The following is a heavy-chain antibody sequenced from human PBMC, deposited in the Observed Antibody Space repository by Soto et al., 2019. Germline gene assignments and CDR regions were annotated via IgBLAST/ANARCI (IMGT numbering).Heavy chain of an antibody. CDR1: GFLVNSAY. J-gene: IGHJ4*02. CDR2: INSDGST. Sequence: EVPLVESGGGFIPPGGSLRLSCAASGFLVNSAYMTWVRQAPGKGLEWLSMINSDGSTLYAESVKGRFTISRDNSKNRLDLQMNSLRAEDTATYYCARSGYSFAWGYWGQGTLVIVTS. D-gene: IGHD5-18*01. V-gene: IGHV3-53*01. CDR3: ARSGYSFAWGY.